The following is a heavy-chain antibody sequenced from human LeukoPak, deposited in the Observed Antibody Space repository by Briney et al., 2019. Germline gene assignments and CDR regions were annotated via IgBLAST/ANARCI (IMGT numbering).Heavy chain of an antibody. CDR2: IKQDGSEK. V-gene: IGHV3-7*01. Sequence: GGSLRLSCAASGFTFSSYWMSWVRQAPGKGLEWVANIKQDGSEKYYVDSVKGRFTISRDNAKNSLYLQMNSLRAEDTAVYYCARESLLWFGEYPNWFDPWGQGTLVTVSS. J-gene: IGHJ5*02. D-gene: IGHD3-10*01. CDR3: ARESLLWFGEYPNWFDP. CDR1: GFTFSSYW.